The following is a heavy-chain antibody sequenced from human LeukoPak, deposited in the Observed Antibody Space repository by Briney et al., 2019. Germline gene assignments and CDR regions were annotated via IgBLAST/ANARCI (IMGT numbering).Heavy chain of an antibody. CDR1: GGSISSGDYY. J-gene: IGHJ4*02. V-gene: IGHV4-31*03. Sequence: SQTLSLTCTVSGGSISSGDYYWGWIRQHPGKGLEWIGYIYYSGSTYYNPSLKSRVTISVDTSKNQFSLKLSSVTAADTAVYYCARAVDYGGNSDYFDYWGQGTLVTVSS. CDR3: ARAVDYGGNSDYFDY. D-gene: IGHD4-23*01. CDR2: IYYSGST.